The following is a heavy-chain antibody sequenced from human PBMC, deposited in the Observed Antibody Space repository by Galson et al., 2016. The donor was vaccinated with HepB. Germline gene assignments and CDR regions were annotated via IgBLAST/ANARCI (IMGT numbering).Heavy chain of an antibody. V-gene: IGHV6-1*01. Sequence: CAISGDSVSSNSAAWNWIRQSQSRGLEWLGRTYYRSKWYNEYAVSVKSRITIKSDTSKNQFSLQLNSVTPDDTAVYYCARDTVRSGWHLFYFDYWGQGTLVTVSS. J-gene: IGHJ4*02. D-gene: IGHD6-19*01. CDR1: GDSVSSNSAA. CDR2: TYYRSKWYN. CDR3: ARDTVRSGWHLFYFDY.